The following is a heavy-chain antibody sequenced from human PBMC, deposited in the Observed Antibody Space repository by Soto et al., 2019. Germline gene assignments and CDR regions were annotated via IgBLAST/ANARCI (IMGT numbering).Heavy chain of an antibody. J-gene: IGHJ6*02. CDR1: GYTFTGYY. CDR3: ATTLAYCGGDCYRGFGYGMDV. Sequence: ASVKVSCKASGYTFTGYYMHWVRQAPGQGLEWMGWINPNSGGTNYAQKFQGWVTMTRDTSISTAYMELSRLRSDDTAVYYCATTLAYCGGDCYRGFGYGMDVWGQGTTVTVSS. D-gene: IGHD2-21*02. V-gene: IGHV1-2*04. CDR2: INPNSGGT.